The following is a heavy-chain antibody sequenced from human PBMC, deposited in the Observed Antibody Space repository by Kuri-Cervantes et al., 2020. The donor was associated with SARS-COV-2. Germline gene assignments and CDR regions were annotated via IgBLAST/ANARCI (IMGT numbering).Heavy chain of an antibody. J-gene: IGHJ3*02. CDR3: ARARYYDILTGNPDAFDI. V-gene: IGHV3-48*01. CDR1: GFTFSSYS. Sequence: LSLTCAASGFTFSSYSMNWVRQAPGKGLEWVSYISSSSSTIYYADSVKGRFTVSRDNSKNTLYLQMNSLRAEDTAVYYCARARYYDILTGNPDAFDIWGQGTMVTVPS. CDR2: ISSSSSTI. D-gene: IGHD3-9*01.